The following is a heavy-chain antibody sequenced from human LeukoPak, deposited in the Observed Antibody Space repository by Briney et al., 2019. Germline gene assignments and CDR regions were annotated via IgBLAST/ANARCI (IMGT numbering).Heavy chain of an antibody. D-gene: IGHD4-17*01. CDR3: AKDLVTTVTTGWFDP. CDR1: GFAFSSYA. CDR2: ISGSGGST. V-gene: IGHV3-23*01. Sequence: QPGGSLRLSCAASGFAFSSYAMSWVRQAPGEGLEWVSAISGSGGSTYYADSVKGRFTISRDNSKNTLYLQMNSLRAEDTAVYYCAKDLVTTVTTGWFDPWGQGTLVTVSS. J-gene: IGHJ5*02.